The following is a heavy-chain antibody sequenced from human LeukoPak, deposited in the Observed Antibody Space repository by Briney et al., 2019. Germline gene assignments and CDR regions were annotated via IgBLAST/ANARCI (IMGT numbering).Heavy chain of an antibody. Sequence: ETLSLTCTVSGGSISSYYWSCLRQPPGKGLEWIGYIYYSGSTNYNPSLKSRVTISVDTSKNQFSLKLSSVTAADTAVYYCARSHYGDLDYWGQGTLVTVSS. V-gene: IGHV4-59*08. CDR1: GGSISSYY. J-gene: IGHJ4*02. CDR3: ARSHYGDLDY. D-gene: IGHD4-17*01. CDR2: IYYSGST.